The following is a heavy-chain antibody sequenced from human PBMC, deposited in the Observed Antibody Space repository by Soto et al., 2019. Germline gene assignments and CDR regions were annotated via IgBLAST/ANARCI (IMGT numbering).Heavy chain of an antibody. Sequence: QAGGSLRLSCAASGFTFSSYGMHWVRQAPGKGLEWVAVISYDGSNKYYADSVKGRFTISRDNSKNTLYLQINSLRAEDTAVYYCAKDRGGSSIAFRGYYYYYGMDVWGQGTTVTVSS. D-gene: IGHD6-6*01. CDR2: ISYDGSNK. CDR1: GFTFSSYG. J-gene: IGHJ6*02. CDR3: AKDRGGSSIAFRGYYYYYGMDV. V-gene: IGHV3-30*18.